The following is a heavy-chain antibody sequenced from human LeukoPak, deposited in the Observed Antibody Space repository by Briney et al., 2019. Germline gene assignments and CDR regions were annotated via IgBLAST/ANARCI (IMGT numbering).Heavy chain of an antibody. D-gene: IGHD6-13*01. CDR1: GYIFTGYY. CDR3: ARGGNWQQLVEYYFDY. V-gene: IGHV1-2*02. Sequence: ASVMVSCKASGYIFTGYYIHWVRQAPGQGLEWMGWINPNSGVTRYAQKFQGRVTTTGDTSINTAYMEVSRLRSDDTAVYYCARGGNWQQLVEYYFDYWGQGTLVTVSS. CDR2: INPNSGVT. J-gene: IGHJ4*02.